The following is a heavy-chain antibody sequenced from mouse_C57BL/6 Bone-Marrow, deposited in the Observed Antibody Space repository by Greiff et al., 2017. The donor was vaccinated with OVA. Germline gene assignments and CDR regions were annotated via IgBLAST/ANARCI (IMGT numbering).Heavy chain of an antibody. CDR1: GYSITSGYY. Sequence: EVKLVESGPGLVKPSQSLSLTCSVTGYSITSGYYWNWIRQFPGNKLEWMGYISYDGSNKYNPSLQNRISITRDTSKNQFFLKLNAVTTEDTATYYCAREGDMGYDGYFYFDYWGQGTTLTVSS. CDR2: ISYDGSN. V-gene: IGHV3-6*01. D-gene: IGHD2-3*01. J-gene: IGHJ2*01. CDR3: AREGDMGYDGYFYFDY.